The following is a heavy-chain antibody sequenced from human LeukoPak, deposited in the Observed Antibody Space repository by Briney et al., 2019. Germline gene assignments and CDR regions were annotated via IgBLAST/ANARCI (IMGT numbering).Heavy chain of an antibody. CDR1: GFTFSNYA. J-gene: IGHJ4*02. CDR2: ISYDGSNK. D-gene: IGHD6-6*01. Sequence: GGSLRLSCAASGFTFSNYAMHWVRQAPGKGLEWVAVISYDGSNKYYADSVKGRFTISRDNSKNTLYLQMNSLRAEDTAVYYCAKDWGYGSSSTPLDYWGQGTLVTVSS. V-gene: IGHV3-30-3*01. CDR3: AKDWGYGSSSTPLDY.